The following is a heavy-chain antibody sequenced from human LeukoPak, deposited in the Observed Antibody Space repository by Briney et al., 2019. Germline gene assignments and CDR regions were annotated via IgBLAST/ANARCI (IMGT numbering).Heavy chain of an antibody. J-gene: IGHJ4*02. V-gene: IGHV1-2*02. CDR1: GYTFSGYY. Sequence: ASVKVSCKASGYTFSGYYIHWVRQAPGQGLEWMGWINPNSGGTNYAQKFQGRVTMTRDTSISTAYMELSRLRSDDTAVYYCARYSPSSGWYFDYWGQGTLVTVSS. CDR3: ARYSPSSGWYFDY. D-gene: IGHD6-19*01. CDR2: INPNSGGT.